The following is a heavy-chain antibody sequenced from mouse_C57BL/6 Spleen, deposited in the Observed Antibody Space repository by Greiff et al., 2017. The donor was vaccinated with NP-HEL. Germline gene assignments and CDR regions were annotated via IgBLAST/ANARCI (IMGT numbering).Heavy chain of an antibody. CDR1: GYTFTDYN. CDR2: INPNNGGT. V-gene: IGHV1-18*01. CDR3: AREDYYGSSPMDY. Sequence: EVQLQQSGPELVKPGASVKIPCKASGYTFTDYNMDWVKQSHGKSLEWIGDINPNNGGTIYNQKFKGKATLTVDKSSSKAYMELLSLTSEDTAVYYCAREDYYGSSPMDYWGQGTSVTVSS. D-gene: IGHD1-1*01. J-gene: IGHJ4*01.